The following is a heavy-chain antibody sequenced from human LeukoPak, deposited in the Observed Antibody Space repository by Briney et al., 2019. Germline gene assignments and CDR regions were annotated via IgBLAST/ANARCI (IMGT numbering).Heavy chain of an antibody. CDR1: GGSISSNNW. Sequence: PSETLSLTCAVSGGSISSNNWWSWVRQPPGKGLEWIAEIYHSGGTNSNPSLKSRVTISVDKSKNQFSLKLSSVTAADTAVYYCAKAKDSSTWSPGSWFDPWGQGTLVTVSS. D-gene: IGHD6-13*01. J-gene: IGHJ5*02. CDR2: IYHSGGT. CDR3: AKAKDSSTWSPGSWFDP. V-gene: IGHV4-4*02.